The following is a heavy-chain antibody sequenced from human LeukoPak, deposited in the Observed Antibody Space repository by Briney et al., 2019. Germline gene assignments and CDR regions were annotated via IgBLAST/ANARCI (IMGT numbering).Heavy chain of an antibody. CDR3: ARVDYYDSSVTFDI. D-gene: IGHD3-22*01. CDR2: IYYSGST. V-gene: IGHV4-30-4*08. CDR1: GGSISSGDYY. J-gene: IGHJ3*02. Sequence: SETLSLTCSVSGGSISSGDYYWSWIRQPPGKGLGWIGYIYYSGSTYYNPSLKSRVTISVDTSKNQFSLKLSSVTAADTAVYYCARVDYYDSSVTFDIWAQRTMVTVSS.